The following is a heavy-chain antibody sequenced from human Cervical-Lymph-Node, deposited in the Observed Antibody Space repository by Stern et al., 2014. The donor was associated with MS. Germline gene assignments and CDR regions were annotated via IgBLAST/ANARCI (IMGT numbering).Heavy chain of an antibody. CDR3: ARDPTMGAPDYLDY. D-gene: IGHD1-26*01. Sequence: QVQLVQSGGGVVQPGRSLRLSCAASGFTFSSFAMHWVRQAPGRGLEWVAVIGHDAVHKFYTDSVKGRFTISRDNSKNTLFLEMNSLRSEDTTVYYCARDPTMGAPDYLDYWGQGTLVTVSS. CDR2: IGHDAVHK. J-gene: IGHJ4*02. CDR1: GFTFSSFA. V-gene: IGHV3-30*04.